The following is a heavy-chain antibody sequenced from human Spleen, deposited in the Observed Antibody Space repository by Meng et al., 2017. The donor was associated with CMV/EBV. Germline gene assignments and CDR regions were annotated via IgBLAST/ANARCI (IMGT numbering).Heavy chain of an antibody. CDR2: INPNSGGT. V-gene: IGHV1-2*06. J-gene: IGHJ4*02. D-gene: IGHD5-12*01. Sequence: KASGYTFTGYYMHWVRQAPGQGLEWMGRINPNSGGTNYAQKFQGRVTMTRDTSIGTAYMELSRLRSDDTAVYYCARTSRDIVATKGLWGQGTLVTVSS. CDR3: ARTSRDIVATKGL. CDR1: GYTFTGYY.